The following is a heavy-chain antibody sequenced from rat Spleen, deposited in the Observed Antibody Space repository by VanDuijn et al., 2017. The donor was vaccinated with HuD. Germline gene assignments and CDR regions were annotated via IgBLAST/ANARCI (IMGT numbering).Heavy chain of an antibody. CDR1: GFTFSNYG. J-gene: IGHJ3*01. Sequence: EVQLVESGGGLVQPGGSLKLSCAASGFTFSNYGMAWVRQAPTKGLEWVATISYDGSSTYYRDSVKGRFTISRDNAKSTLYLQMDSLRSEDTATYYCARHNSGYGIFDYWGQGTLVTVSS. CDR3: ARHNSGYGIFDY. V-gene: IGHV5-29*01. D-gene: IGHD4-3*01. CDR2: ISYDGSST.